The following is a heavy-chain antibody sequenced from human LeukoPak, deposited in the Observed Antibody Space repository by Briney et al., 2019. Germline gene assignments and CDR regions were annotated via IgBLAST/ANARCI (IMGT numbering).Heavy chain of an antibody. J-gene: IGHJ4*02. CDR3: ARVSVMGDYFDY. V-gene: IGHV3-11*06. CDR2: ISSSSSYT. Sequence: GGSLRLSCAASGFTFSDYYMSWIRQAPRKGLEWVSYISSSSSYTNYADSVKGRFTISRDNAKNSLYLQMNSLRAEDTAVYYCARVSVMGDYFDYWGQGTLVTVSS. CDR1: GFTFSDYY. D-gene: IGHD2-8*01.